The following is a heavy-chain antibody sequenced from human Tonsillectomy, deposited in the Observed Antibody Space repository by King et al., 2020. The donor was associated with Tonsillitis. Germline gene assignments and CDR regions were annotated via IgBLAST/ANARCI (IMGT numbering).Heavy chain of an antibody. J-gene: IGHJ4*02. CDR1: GFTFGRHS. D-gene: IGHD3-10*01. V-gene: IGHV3-48*01. CDR3: ARYGSGSNYLEPFDY. CDR2: INLSSSDI. Sequence: VQLVESGGGLVQPGGSLRLSCAASGFTFGRHSMNWVRQAPGKGLEWVSYINLSSSDIHYADSVKGRFTISRDNAKNSLYLQLDNLRVEDTAVYYCARYGSGSNYLEPFDYWGQGTLVTVSS.